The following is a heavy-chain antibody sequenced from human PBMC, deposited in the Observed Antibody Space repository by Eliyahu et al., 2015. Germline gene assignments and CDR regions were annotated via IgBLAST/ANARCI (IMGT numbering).Heavy chain of an antibody. CDR1: GFTFXSYS. Sequence: EVQLVESGGGLVQPGGSLRLSXAASGFTFXSYSXNWVRQAPGKGLEWVSYISSSSXTIYYADSVKGRFTISRDNAKNSLYLQMNSLRAEDTAVYYCARDLMYDYVSHAFDIWGQGTMVTVSS. CDR2: ISSSSXTI. D-gene: IGHD3-16*01. CDR3: ARDLMYDYVSHAFDI. V-gene: IGHV3-48*01. J-gene: IGHJ3*02.